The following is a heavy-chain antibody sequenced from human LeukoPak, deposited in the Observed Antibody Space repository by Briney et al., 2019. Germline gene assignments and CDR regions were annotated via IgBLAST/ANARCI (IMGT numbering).Heavy chain of an antibody. CDR1: GFTFSSYA. V-gene: IGHV3-23*01. J-gene: IGHJ4*02. D-gene: IGHD3-3*01. CDR2: ISGSGGST. CDR3: AKTPTYYDFWSGYYFDY. Sequence: PGGSLRLSCAASGFTFSSYAMSWVRQAPGKGLEWVSAISGSGGSTYYADSVKGRFTISRDNSKNTLYLQMNSLRAEDTAVYYCAKTPTYYDFWSGYYFDYWGQGTLVTVSP.